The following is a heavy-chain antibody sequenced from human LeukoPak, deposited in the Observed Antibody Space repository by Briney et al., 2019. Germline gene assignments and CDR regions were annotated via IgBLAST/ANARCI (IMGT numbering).Heavy chain of an antibody. J-gene: IGHJ4*02. CDR2: ISGSGGST. V-gene: IGHV3-23*01. CDR1: GFTFSSYA. CDR3: AKDWEPYNWNYVGY. D-gene: IGHD1-20*01. Sequence: PGGSLRLSCAASGFTFSSYAMSWVRQAPGKGLEWVSAISGSGGSTYYADSVKGRFTISRDNSKNTLYLQMNSLRAEDTAVYYCAKDWEPYNWNYVGYWGQGTLVTVSS.